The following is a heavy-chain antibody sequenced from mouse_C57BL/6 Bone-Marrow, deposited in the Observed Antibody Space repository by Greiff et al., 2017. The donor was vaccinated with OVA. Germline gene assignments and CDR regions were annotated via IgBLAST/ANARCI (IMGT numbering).Heavy chain of an antibody. J-gene: IGHJ4*01. CDR3: ARYYYGSSYVGYAMDY. D-gene: IGHD1-1*01. V-gene: IGHV1-82*01. CDR1: GYAFSSSW. CDR2: IYPGDGDT. Sequence: VQLQQSGPELVKPGASVKISCKASGYAFSSSWMNWVKQRPGKGLEWIGRIYPGDGDTNYNGKFKGKATLTADKSSSTAYMQLSSLTSEDSAVYFCARYYYGSSYVGYAMDYWGQGTSVTVSS.